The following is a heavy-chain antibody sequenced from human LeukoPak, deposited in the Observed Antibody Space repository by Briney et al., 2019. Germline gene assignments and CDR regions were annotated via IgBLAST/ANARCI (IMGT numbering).Heavy chain of an antibody. CDR2: IYYSGST. CDR3: ATIYSSGWYYYYYGMDV. J-gene: IGHJ6*02. D-gene: IGHD6-19*01. V-gene: IGHV4-59*12. Sequence: PSETLSLTCTVSGGSISSYYWSWIRQPPGKGLEWIGYIYYSGSTNYNPSLKSRVTISVDTSKNQFSLKLSSVTAADTAVYYCATIYSSGWYYYYYGMDVWGQGTTVTVSS. CDR1: GGSISSYY.